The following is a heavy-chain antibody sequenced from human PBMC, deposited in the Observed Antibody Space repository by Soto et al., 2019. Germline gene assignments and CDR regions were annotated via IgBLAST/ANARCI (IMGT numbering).Heavy chain of an antibody. CDR1: GFTFSTYA. V-gene: IGHV3-30-3*01. Sequence: LTLSCAACGFTFSTYAMHWFRQAPVKGLEWVAVISFDVSHKYYADSVKGRFTISRDNSKNTLYLQMNSLRAEDTAVYYCVRSVDTAMITGADYWGQGTLVTVSS. J-gene: IGHJ4*02. CDR2: ISFDVSHK. D-gene: IGHD5-18*01. CDR3: VRSVDTAMITGADY.